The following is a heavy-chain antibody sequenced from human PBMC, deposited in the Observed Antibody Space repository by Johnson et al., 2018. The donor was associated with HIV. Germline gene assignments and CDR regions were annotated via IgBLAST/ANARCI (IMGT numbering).Heavy chain of an antibody. J-gene: IGHJ3*01. CDR1: GFTFSSYA. V-gene: IGHV3-30-3*01. Sequence: QVQLVESGGGLVQPGRSLRLSCAASGFTFSSYAFHWVRQAPAKGLEWVAVISYDGSNKYYADSVKGRFTISRDNSKNTLYVQMNSLRAEGTAVDYCTTGSCIDGVCYAFDVWGQGTMVTVSS. CDR2: ISYDGSNK. CDR3: TTGSCIDGVCYAFDV. D-gene: IGHD2-8*01.